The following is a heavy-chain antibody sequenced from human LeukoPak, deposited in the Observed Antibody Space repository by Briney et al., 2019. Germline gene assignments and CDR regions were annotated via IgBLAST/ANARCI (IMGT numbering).Heavy chain of an antibody. D-gene: IGHD2-2*01. CDR3: ARDGVSDVVVPAAPRGAFDI. J-gene: IGHJ3*02. CDR1: GGSISSYY. V-gene: IGHV4-59*01. CDR2: IYYSGST. Sequence: SETLSLTCTVSGGSISSYYWSWIRQPPGKGLEWIGYIYYSGSTNYNPSLKSRVTISVDTSKNQFSLKLSSVTAADTAVYYCARDGVSDVVVPAAPRGAFDIWGQGTMVTVSS.